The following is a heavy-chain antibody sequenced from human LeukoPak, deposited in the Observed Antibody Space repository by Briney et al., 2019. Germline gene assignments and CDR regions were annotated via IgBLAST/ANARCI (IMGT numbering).Heavy chain of an antibody. D-gene: IGHD3-3*01. V-gene: IGHV3-23*01. CDR2: IRGSGGST. J-gene: IGHJ4*02. CDR1: GFTVSSSY. CDR3: ARGSYDFWSGYHLDY. Sequence: HPGGSLRLSCAASGFTVSSSYMSWVRQAPGKGLEWVSAIRGSGGSTYYADSVKGRFTISRDNSKNTLYLQMNSLRAEDTAVYYCARGSYDFWSGYHLDYWGQGTLVTVSS.